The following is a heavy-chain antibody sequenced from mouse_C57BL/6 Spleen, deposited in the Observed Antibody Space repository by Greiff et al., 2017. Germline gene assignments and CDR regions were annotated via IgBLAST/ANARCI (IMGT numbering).Heavy chain of an antibody. CDR2: ISSGGSYT. CDR3: ARSTMVTTGYFDY. D-gene: IGHD2-1*01. Sequence: EVQVVESGGDLVKPGGSLKLSCAASGFTFSSYGMSWVRQTPDKRLEWVATISSGGSYTYYPDSVKGRFTISRDNAKNTLYLQMSSLKSEDTAMYYCARSTMVTTGYFDYWGQGTTLTVSS. J-gene: IGHJ2*01. V-gene: IGHV5-6*01. CDR1: GFTFSSYG.